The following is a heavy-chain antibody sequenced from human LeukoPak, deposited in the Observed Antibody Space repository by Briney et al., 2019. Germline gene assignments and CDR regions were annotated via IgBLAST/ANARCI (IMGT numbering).Heavy chain of an antibody. Sequence: SVRVSCKASGGTFSSYAISWVRQAPGQGLEWMGGSIPIFGTANYAQKFQGRVTITADESTSTAYMELSSLRSEDTAVYYCARCESSSGYYHALDYWGQGTLVTVSS. J-gene: IGHJ4*02. CDR3: ARCESSSGYYHALDY. V-gene: IGHV1-69*13. CDR2: SIPIFGTA. CDR1: GGTFSSYA. D-gene: IGHD3-22*01.